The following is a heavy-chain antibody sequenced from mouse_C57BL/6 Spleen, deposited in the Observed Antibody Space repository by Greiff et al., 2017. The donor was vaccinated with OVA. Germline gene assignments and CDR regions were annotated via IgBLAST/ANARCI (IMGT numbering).Heavy chain of an antibody. D-gene: IGHD2-4*01. Sequence: VQLQQPGAELVKPGASVKLSCKASGYTFTSYWMQWVKQRPGQGLEWIGEIDPSDSYTNYNQKFKGKATLTVDTSSSTAYMQLSSLTSEDSAVYDCARDWAYDYDWFAYWGQGTLVTVSA. V-gene: IGHV1-50*01. CDR1: GYTFTSYW. J-gene: IGHJ3*01. CDR3: ARDWAYDYDWFAY. CDR2: IDPSDSYT.